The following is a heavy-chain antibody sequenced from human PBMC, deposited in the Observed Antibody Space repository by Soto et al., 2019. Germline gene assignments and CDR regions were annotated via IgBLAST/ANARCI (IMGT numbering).Heavy chain of an antibody. Sequence: QVQLVQSGAEVKKPGSSVKVSCKASGGTFSSYTISWVRQAPGQGLEWMGRIIPILGIANYAQKFQGRVTITADKSTSTAYMELSSLRSDDTAVYYCASGGDCSGGSCWYYFAYWGQGTLVTVSS. D-gene: IGHD2-15*01. CDR2: IIPILGIA. J-gene: IGHJ4*02. V-gene: IGHV1-69*02. CDR3: ASGGDCSGGSCWYYFAY. CDR1: GGTFSSYT.